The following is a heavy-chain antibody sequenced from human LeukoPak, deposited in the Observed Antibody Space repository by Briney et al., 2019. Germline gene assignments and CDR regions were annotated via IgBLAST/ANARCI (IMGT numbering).Heavy chain of an antibody. D-gene: IGHD3-3*01. CDR1: GFTFSSYA. CDR2: ISYDGSNK. Sequence: GGSLRLSCAASGFTFSSYAMHWVRQAPGKGLEWVAVISYDGSNKYYADSVKGRFTISRDNSKNTLYLQMDSLRAEDTAVYYCARDIALPPTCYDFWSGSSYYYYYYGMDVWGQGTTVTVSS. J-gene: IGHJ6*02. V-gene: IGHV3-30*04. CDR3: ARDIALPPTCYDFWSGSSYYYYYYGMDV.